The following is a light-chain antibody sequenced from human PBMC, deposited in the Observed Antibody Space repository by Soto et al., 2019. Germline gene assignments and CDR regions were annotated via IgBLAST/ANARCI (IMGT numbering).Light chain of an antibody. CDR1: QGISSW. CDR3: HQDNSLPFT. CDR2: AAS. Sequence: DIQMTQSPSSVSASVGDRVTITCRASQGISSWLAGYQQKPGKAPKLLIYAASSLQSGVPSRFSGSGSGTDFTLTITSLQPEEFAAYYCHQDNSLPFTCGPGTKVYI. V-gene: IGKV1-12*01. J-gene: IGKJ3*01.